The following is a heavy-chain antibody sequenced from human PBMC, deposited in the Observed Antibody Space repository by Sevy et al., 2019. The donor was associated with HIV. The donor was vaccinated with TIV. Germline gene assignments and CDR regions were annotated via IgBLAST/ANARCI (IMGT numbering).Heavy chain of an antibody. CDR1: GFTFSSYS. Sequence: GGSLRFSCAASGFTFSSYSMNWVRQAPGKGLEWVSSISSSSSYIYYADSVKGRFTISRDNAKNSLYLQMNSLRAEDTAVYYCARDPGDAFDIWGQGTMVTVSS. CDR2: ISSSSSYI. CDR3: ARDPGDAFDI. V-gene: IGHV3-21*01. J-gene: IGHJ3*02.